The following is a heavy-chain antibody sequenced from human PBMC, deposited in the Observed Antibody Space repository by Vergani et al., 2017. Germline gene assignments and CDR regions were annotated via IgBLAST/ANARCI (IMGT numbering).Heavy chain of an antibody. CDR3: AKSRGYYSTDGFDI. V-gene: IGHV3-23*01. CDR1: GFSFTTYA. J-gene: IGHJ3*02. Sequence: EVQLLESGGDLVQPGGSLRLSCAASGFSFTTYAMSWVRQAPGKGLEWVSTINTNGDYTRYGDSVKGRFTISRDNSKNTLYLQLNSLRADDTAVYYCAKSRGYYSTDGFDIWGQGTMVTVSS. D-gene: IGHD2-15*01. CDR2: INTNGDYT.